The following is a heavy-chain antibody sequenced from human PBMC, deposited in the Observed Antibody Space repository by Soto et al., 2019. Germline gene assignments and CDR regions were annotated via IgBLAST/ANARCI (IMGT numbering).Heavy chain of an antibody. D-gene: IGHD1-26*01. CDR1: GGSFSGYY. CDR2: INHSGST. J-gene: IGHJ6*02. CDR3: ARVPKKVLRSVGYYYYYRMDV. Sequence: SETLSLTCAVYGGSFSGYYWSWIRQPPGKGLEWIGEINHSGSTNYNPSLKSRVTISVDTSKNQFSLKLSSVTAADTAVYYCARVPKKVLRSVGYYYYYRMDVWGQGTTVTVSS. V-gene: IGHV4-34*01.